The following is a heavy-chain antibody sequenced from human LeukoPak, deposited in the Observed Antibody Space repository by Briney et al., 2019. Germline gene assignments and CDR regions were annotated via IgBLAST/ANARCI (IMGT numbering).Heavy chain of an antibody. J-gene: IGHJ4*02. CDR1: GFTFSSYG. V-gene: IGHV3-30*18. CDR2: ISNDESKK. D-gene: IGHD3-16*01. Sequence: GGSLRLSCAASGFTFSSYGMHWGRQAPGKGLEWVAVISNDESKKYYADSVKGRFTISRDNSKNTLSLQVSSLRAEDTAVYYCAKDRYSYAFEYFESWGQGTLVTVSS. CDR3: AKDRYSYAFEYFES.